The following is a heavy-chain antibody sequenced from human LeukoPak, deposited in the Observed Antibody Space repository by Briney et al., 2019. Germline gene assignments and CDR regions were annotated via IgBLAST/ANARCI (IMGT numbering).Heavy chain of an antibody. CDR1: GFTFSSYE. Sequence: PGGPLRLSCAASGFTFSSYEMNWVRQAPGKGLEWVSYISSSGSTIYYADSVKGRFTISRDNATNSLYLQMNSLRAEDTAVYYCAELGITMIGGVWGKGTTVAISS. D-gene: IGHD3-10*02. CDR3: AELGITMIGGV. V-gene: IGHV3-48*03. J-gene: IGHJ6*04. CDR2: ISSSGSTI.